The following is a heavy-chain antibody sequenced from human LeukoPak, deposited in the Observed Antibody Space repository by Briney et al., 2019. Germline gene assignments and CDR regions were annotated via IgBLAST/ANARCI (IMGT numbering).Heavy chain of an antibody. CDR1: GYTFTSYY. D-gene: IGHD3-3*01. Sequence: ASVKVSCKASGYTFTSYYMHWVRQAPGQGLEWMGIINPSGGSTSYAQKFQGRVTMTRDTSTSTVYMELSSLRSEDTAVYYCARDLSPSYYDFWSGFVHWGQGTLVTVSS. J-gene: IGHJ4*02. V-gene: IGHV1-46*03. CDR2: INPSGGST. CDR3: ARDLSPSYYDFWSGFVH.